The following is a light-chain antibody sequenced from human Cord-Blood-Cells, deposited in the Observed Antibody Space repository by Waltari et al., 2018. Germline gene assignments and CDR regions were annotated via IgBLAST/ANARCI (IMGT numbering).Light chain of an antibody. CDR1: SSDVGSYNL. CDR2: EVS. CDR3: CSYAGSSTWV. V-gene: IGLV2-23*02. Sequence: QSALTQPASVSGSPGQSITISCTGTSSDVGSYNLVSWYQQHPGKAPKLMSYEVSKRPAGVSSRSSGSKSGNTASLTIAGRQAEDEADYYCCSYAGSSTWVFGGGTKLTVL. J-gene: IGLJ3*02.